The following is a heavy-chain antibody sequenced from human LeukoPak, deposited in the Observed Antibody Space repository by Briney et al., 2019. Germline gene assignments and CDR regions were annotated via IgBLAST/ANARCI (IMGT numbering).Heavy chain of an antibody. Sequence: SETLSLTCAVYGGSFSGYYWSWIRQPPGKGLEWIGEINHSGSTYYNPSLKSRVTISVDTSKNQFSLKLSSVTAADTAVYYCARRRITMIVVVTLNYFDYWGQGTLVTVSS. V-gene: IGHV4-34*01. CDR3: ARRRITMIVVVTLNYFDY. CDR1: GGSFSGYY. D-gene: IGHD3-22*01. CDR2: INHSGST. J-gene: IGHJ4*02.